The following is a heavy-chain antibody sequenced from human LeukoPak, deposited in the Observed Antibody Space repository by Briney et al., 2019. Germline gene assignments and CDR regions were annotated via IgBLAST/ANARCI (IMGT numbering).Heavy chain of an antibody. D-gene: IGHD5-18*01. Sequence: ASVKVSCKASGYTFTSYDINWVRQATGQGLEWMGWMNPNSGNTGYAQKFQGRVTMTRNTSISTAYMELSSLRSEDTAVCYCARGRVTAMLHNWFDPWGQGTLVTVSS. J-gene: IGHJ5*02. V-gene: IGHV1-8*01. CDR1: GYTFTSYD. CDR2: MNPNSGNT. CDR3: ARGRVTAMLHNWFDP.